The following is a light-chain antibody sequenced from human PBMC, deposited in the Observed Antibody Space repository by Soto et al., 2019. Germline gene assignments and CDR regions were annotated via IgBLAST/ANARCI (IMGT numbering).Light chain of an antibody. V-gene: IGKV3-11*01. Sequence: EIVLTQSPATLSLSPGESATLSCRTSQSVSGSLAWYQKKPGQAPRLLIYDAYDRATGIPARFSGSGSGTDFSLTVSNLEPEDIAVYYCQQYSKWPLTFGGGTKVELK. CDR3: QQYSKWPLT. J-gene: IGKJ4*01. CDR1: QSVSGS. CDR2: DAY.